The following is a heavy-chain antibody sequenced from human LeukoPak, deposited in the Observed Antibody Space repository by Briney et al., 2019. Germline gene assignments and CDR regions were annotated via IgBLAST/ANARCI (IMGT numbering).Heavy chain of an antibody. CDR3: VREVRVGGLLSLDY. CDR2: ISVSGDNT. D-gene: IGHD3-10*01. J-gene: IGHJ4*02. Sequence: PGGSLRLSCVASGFTFSTYAMSWVRQAPGKGLEWVSVISVSGDNTYYADSVKGRFTISRDNSKNTVYLQMNSLRAEDTAVYYCVREVRVGGLLSLDYWGQGTPVTVSS. CDR1: GFTFSTYA. V-gene: IGHV3-23*01.